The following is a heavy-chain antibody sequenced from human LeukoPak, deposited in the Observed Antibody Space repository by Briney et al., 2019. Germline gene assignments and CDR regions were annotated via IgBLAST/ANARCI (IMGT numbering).Heavy chain of an antibody. Sequence: PSGTLSLTCAVSGGSISSSNWWTWVRQTPGKGLEWIGEMYHSGSTRYNPSLKSRVTISLDKSKNQFSLKVSPVTAADTAIYYCARHDYGDPYFDYWGQGTLVTVSS. CDR2: MYHSGST. CDR1: GGSISSSNW. D-gene: IGHD4-17*01. V-gene: IGHV4-4*02. J-gene: IGHJ4*02. CDR3: ARHDYGDPYFDY.